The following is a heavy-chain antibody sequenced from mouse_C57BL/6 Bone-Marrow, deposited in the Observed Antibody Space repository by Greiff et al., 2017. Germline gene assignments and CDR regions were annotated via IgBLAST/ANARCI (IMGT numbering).Heavy chain of an antibody. Sequence: QVQLQQPGAELVKPGASVKLSCKASGYTFTNYWMHWVKRRPGQGLEWIGMMHPNGGSPDYNEKFKSEATLSVDKSSRTAYMELRSLTSEDSAVYYCARSYDYDDYTMDYWGQGTSVTVSS. CDR1: GYTFTNYW. CDR3: ARSYDYDDYTMDY. V-gene: IGHV1-64*01. J-gene: IGHJ4*01. CDR2: MHPNGGSP. D-gene: IGHD2-4*01.